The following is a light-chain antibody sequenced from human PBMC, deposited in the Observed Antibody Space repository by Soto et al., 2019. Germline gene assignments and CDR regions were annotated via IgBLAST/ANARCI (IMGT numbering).Light chain of an antibody. J-gene: IGKJ1*01. CDR3: QDYGSSRT. V-gene: IGKV3-20*01. CDR2: GAS. CDR1: QSVSNSY. Sequence: EIVLTQSPGTLSFSPGEGATLSCRASQSVSNSYLAWYQQKPGQAPRLLIYGASSRAAGVPDRFSGSGSGTDFTLTISRLEPEDFAVYYCQDYGSSRTFGQGTKVEIK.